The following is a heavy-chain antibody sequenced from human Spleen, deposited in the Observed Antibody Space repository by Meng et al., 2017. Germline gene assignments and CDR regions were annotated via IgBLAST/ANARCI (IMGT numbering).Heavy chain of an antibody. CDR3: ARSPIDKYDLSALPLDY. Sequence: GESLKISCAASGFSFNSYWMHWVRQAPGKGLVWVSRINSDGSSANYADSVKGRFTISRDNSKNTVFLQINSLRVEDTAVYYCARSPIDKYDLSALPLDYWGQGTLVTVSS. V-gene: IGHV3-74*01. CDR1: GFSFNSYW. CDR2: INSDGSSA. D-gene: IGHD3-16*01. J-gene: IGHJ4*02.